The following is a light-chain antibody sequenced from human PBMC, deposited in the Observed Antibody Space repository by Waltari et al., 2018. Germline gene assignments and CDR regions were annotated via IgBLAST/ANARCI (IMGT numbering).Light chain of an antibody. V-gene: IGLV7-46*01. J-gene: IGLJ2*01. CDR2: DSY. CDR3: WIAYTNGVV. Sequence: QAVVTQEPSLTVSPGGTVTLTCGSSTGPVTSGPYPYWLQQKPGQAPRTLIYDSYIKYSSTPARFSGSLLGGKAALTLSGAQAEDEADYYCWIAYTNGVVFGGGTKLAVL. CDR1: TGPVTSGPY.